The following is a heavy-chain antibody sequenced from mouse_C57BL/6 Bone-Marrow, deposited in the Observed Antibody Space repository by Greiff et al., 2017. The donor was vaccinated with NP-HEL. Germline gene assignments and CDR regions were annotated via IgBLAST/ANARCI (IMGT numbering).Heavy chain of an antibody. D-gene: IGHD2-3*01. V-gene: IGHV1-15*01. J-gene: IGHJ2*01. Sequence: LVESGAELVRPGASVTLSCKASGYTFTDYEMHWVKQTPVHGLEWIGAIDPETGGTAYNQKFKGKAILTADKSSSTAYMELRSLTSEDSAVYYCTRLGYWYYFDYWGQGTTLTVSS. CDR1: GYTFTDYE. CDR2: IDPETGGT. CDR3: TRLGYWYYFDY.